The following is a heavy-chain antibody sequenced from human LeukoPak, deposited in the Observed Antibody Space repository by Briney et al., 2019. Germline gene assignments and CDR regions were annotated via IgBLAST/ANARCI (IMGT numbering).Heavy chain of an antibody. J-gene: IGHJ4*02. Sequence: SETLSLTCTVSGGSLSNYYWSWIRQPAGRGLEWIGRIHSSGSTNYNPSLKSRVTMSVDTSKNHHSLKVSSVTAADTAVYYCAREFSTNDFDNWGRGILVTVSS. CDR2: IHSSGST. D-gene: IGHD3-3*02. V-gene: IGHV4-4*07. CDR3: AREFSTNDFDN. CDR1: GGSLSNYY.